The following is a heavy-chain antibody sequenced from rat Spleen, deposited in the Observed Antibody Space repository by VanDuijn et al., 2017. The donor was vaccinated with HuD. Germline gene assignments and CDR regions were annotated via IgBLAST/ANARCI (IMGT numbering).Heavy chain of an antibody. Sequence: EVQLVESGGGLVQPGRSLKLSCAASGFTFSNYGLHWIRQAPAKGLEWVASISPSGGITNYRDSVKGRFTISRDNAKSTLYLQMDSLRSEDTATYYCVTAEQLLFDYWGQGVMVTVSS. CDR2: ISPSGGIT. J-gene: IGHJ2*01. CDR1: GFTFSNYG. D-gene: IGHD1-10*01. CDR3: VTAEQLLFDY. V-gene: IGHV5-19*01.